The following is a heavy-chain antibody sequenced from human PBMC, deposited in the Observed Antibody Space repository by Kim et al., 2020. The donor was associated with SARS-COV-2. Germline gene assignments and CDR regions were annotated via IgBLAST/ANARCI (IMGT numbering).Heavy chain of an antibody. CDR3: ARELEVTGY. J-gene: IGHJ4*02. D-gene: IGHD5-18*01. Sequence: GGTNYAQKFQGRVTMTRATSISTAYMELSRLRSDDTAVYYCARELEVTGYWGQGTLVTVSS. CDR2: GGT. V-gene: IGHV1-2*02.